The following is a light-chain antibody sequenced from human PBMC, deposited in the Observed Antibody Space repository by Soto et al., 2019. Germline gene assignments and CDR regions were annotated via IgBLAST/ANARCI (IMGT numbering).Light chain of an antibody. Sequence: IQLTQSPSSLSASVGDGVTITCRASQTISSWLAWYQQKPGKAPKLLIYKASTLKSGVPSRFSGSGSGTEITLTISSLQPDDFATYYCQHYNSYSEAFGQGTKVDIK. CDR3: QHYNSYSEA. CDR2: KAS. V-gene: IGKV1-5*03. CDR1: QTISSW. J-gene: IGKJ1*01.